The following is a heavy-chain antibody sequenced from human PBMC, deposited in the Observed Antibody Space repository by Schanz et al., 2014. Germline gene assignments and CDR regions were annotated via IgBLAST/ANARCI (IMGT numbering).Heavy chain of an antibody. D-gene: IGHD2-8*02. V-gene: IGHV3-23*04. CDR3: AKTLFPGGTQTFGN. CDR1: GFSFGNYG. CDR2: FDAHDGRA. Sequence: VQLVESGGGVVQPGRSLRLSCAASGFSFGNYGMSWVRQAPGKGLEWVSGFDAHDGRAYYADSAKGRFTISRDNSKSTLYVEMNSLRVEDTAVYYCAKTLFPGGTQTFGNWGRGTLVTVAS. J-gene: IGHJ4*02.